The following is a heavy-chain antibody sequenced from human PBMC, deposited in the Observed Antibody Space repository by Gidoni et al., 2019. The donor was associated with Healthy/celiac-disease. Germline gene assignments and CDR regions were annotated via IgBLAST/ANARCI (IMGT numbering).Heavy chain of an antibody. Sequence: QVQPVESGGGVVQPGRSLRLSRAASGCTFSSYGMHWVRQAPGKGLEWVAVISYDGSNKYYADSVKGRFTISRDNSKNTLYLQMNSLRAEDTAVYYCAKQRTAKWLKASAFDYWGQGTLVTVSS. J-gene: IGHJ4*02. D-gene: IGHD3-22*01. CDR1: GCTFSSYG. CDR2: ISYDGSNK. CDR3: AKQRTAKWLKASAFDY. V-gene: IGHV3-30*18.